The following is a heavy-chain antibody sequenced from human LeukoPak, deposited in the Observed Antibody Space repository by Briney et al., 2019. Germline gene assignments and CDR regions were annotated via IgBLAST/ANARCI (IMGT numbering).Heavy chain of an antibody. J-gene: IGHJ4*02. V-gene: IGHV1-46*01. Sequence: ASVKVSCKASGYTLTRYYMHWVRQGPGQGLEWVGKINPSGGSTSYAQKFQGRVTMTRDMSTSTVYMELSSLRSEDTAVYYCARDHVGSGYSSSWFPSKPDYWGQGTLVTVSS. CDR1: GYTLTRYY. CDR3: ARDHVGSGYSSSWFPSKPDY. CDR2: INPSGGST. D-gene: IGHD6-13*01.